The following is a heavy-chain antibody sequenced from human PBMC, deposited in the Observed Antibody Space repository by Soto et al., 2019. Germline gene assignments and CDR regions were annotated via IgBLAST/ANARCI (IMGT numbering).Heavy chain of an antibody. CDR1: GLSINSSTYY. V-gene: IGHV4-39*07. D-gene: IGHD1-26*01. CDR3: ARVSGSYYYGMDV. Sequence: SDTLSLTCRVNGLSINSSTYYWAWIRQPPGKGLEWIGTIYYSGSPYYNSSLRSRVTISVDTPKNQFSLKLSSVTAADTAVYYCARVSGSYYYGMDVWGQGTTVT. CDR2: IYYSGSP. J-gene: IGHJ6*02.